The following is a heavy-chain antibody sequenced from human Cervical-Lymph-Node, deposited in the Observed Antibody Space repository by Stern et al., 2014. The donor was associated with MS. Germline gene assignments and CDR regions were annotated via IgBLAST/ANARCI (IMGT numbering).Heavy chain of an antibody. V-gene: IGHV5-51*01. J-gene: IGHJ4*02. CDR3: ARQTTAWASDV. CDR1: GYKFSIYW. Sequence: VQLVQSGAELIRPGASLKISCKGSGYKFSIYWIAWVRQMPGKGLEWMGLIYPGDSETRYSPSFQGQVTMSADKSTSTASLQWSSLNASDAAMYFCARQTTAWASDVWGQGTLVTVSS. D-gene: IGHD1-14*01. CDR2: IYPGDSET.